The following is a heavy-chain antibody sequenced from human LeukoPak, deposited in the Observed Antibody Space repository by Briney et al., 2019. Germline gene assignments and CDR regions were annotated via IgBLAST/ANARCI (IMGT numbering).Heavy chain of an antibody. CDR3: ARAAIAAADN. CDR2: IYYSGRT. J-gene: IGHJ4*02. Sequence: SETLSLTCTVSGGSISSHYWSWIRQPPGKGLEWIGYIYYSGRTNYNPSLKSRVTISLDTSKNQFSLKLSSVTAADTAVYYCARAAIAAADNWGQGTLVTVSS. D-gene: IGHD6-13*01. V-gene: IGHV4-59*11. CDR1: GGSISSHY.